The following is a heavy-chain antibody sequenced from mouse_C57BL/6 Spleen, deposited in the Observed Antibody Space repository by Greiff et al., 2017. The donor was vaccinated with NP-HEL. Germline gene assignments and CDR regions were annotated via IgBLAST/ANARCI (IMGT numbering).Heavy chain of an antibody. V-gene: IGHV1-64*01. CDR1: GYTFTSYW. Sequence: QVQLQQPGAELVKPGASVKLSCKASGYTFTSYWMHWVKQRPGQGLEWIGMIHPNSGSTNSNEKFKSKATLTVDKSSSTAYMQLSSLTSEDSAVYYCARPHYYDYDGYYFDYWGQGTTLTVSS. J-gene: IGHJ2*01. CDR2: IHPNSGST. CDR3: ARPHYYDYDGYYFDY. D-gene: IGHD2-4*01.